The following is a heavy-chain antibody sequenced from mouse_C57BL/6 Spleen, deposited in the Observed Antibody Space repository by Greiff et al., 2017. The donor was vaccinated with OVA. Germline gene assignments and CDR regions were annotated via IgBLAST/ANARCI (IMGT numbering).Heavy chain of an antibody. CDR3: ARHGYYGDYWYFDV. CDR2: IYPGSGST. J-gene: IGHJ1*03. Sequence: QVQLKQPGAELVKPGASVKMSCKASGYTFTSYWITWVKQRPGQGLEWIGDIYPGSGSTNYNEKFKSKATLTVDTSSSTAYMQLSSLTSEDSAVYYCARHGYYGDYWYFDVWGTGTTVTVSS. D-gene: IGHD2-3*01. CDR1: GYTFTSYW. V-gene: IGHV1-55*01.